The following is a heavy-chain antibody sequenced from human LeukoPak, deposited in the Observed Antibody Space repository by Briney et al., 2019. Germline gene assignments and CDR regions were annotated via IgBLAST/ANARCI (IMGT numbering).Heavy chain of an antibody. J-gene: IGHJ4*02. D-gene: IGHD6-19*01. CDR1: GFTFNKYT. Sequence: PGGSLRLSCAASGFTFNKYTMNWVRQAPGKGLEWVSYITSSSSTMFYADSVKGRFTISRDNAKNSLYLQMNSLRAEDTAVYYCARDVKSYSSGASYFDYWGQGTLVTVSS. V-gene: IGHV3-48*01. CDR2: ITSSSSTM. CDR3: ARDVKSYSSGASYFDY.